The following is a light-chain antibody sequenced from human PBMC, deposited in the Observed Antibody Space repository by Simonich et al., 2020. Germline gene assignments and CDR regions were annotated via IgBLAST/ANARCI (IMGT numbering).Light chain of an antibody. CDR1: KSISSY. J-gene: IGKJ4*01. CDR2: AAS. V-gene: IGKV1-39*01. CDR3: QQNYSTPLT. Sequence: DIQMTQSPSSLSASVGDRAPITCRASKSISSYLNWYQQKPGKAPKLLIYAASSLQSGVPARFSGSGSGTDFTLTISSLQPEDFATYYCQQNYSTPLTFGGGTKVEIK.